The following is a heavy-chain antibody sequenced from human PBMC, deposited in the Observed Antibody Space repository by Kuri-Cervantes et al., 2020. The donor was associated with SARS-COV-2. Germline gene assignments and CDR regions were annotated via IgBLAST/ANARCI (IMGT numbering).Heavy chain of an antibody. J-gene: IGHJ6*02. Sequence: GGSLRLSCAASGFTFSSYSMNWVRQAPGKGLEWVSSISSSSSYIYYADSVKGRFTISRDNAKNSLYLQMNSLRAEDTAVYYCARDPEWLRYYYGTDVWGQGTTVTVSS. CDR3: ARDPEWLRYYYGTDV. D-gene: IGHD5-12*01. CDR2: ISSSSSYI. CDR1: GFTFSSYS. V-gene: IGHV3-21*01.